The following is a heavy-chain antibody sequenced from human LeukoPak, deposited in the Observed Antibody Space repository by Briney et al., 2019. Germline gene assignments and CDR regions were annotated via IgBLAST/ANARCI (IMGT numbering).Heavy chain of an antibody. Sequence: ASVKVSCETSGYSFKTYAVSWVRQAPGQGLEWMGWTSTYNGDTKYSQNFQGRVTLTTDTSTSTAYMELRTLRSEDTAVYYCARDPSNTSGRYIYFDYWGQGSLVTVSS. D-gene: IGHD6-19*01. J-gene: IGHJ4*02. V-gene: IGHV1-18*01. CDR3: ARDPSNTSGRYIYFDY. CDR1: GYSFKTYA. CDR2: TSTYNGDT.